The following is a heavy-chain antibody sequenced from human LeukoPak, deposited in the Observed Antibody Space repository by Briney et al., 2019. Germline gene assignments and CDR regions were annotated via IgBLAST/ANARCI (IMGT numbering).Heavy chain of an antibody. Sequence: PGGSLRLSCAASGFTFRRYGMSWARQAPGKGLEWVSVISGRGGKTDYADSVKGRFTISRDNSKNTMYLQMNSLRVEDTAEYYCAKDLGYDYVWGEGNLYDYWGQGILVTVSS. J-gene: IGHJ4*02. CDR2: ISGRGGKT. D-gene: IGHD3-16*01. CDR3: AKDLGYDYVWGEGNLYDY. CDR1: GFTFRRYG. V-gene: IGHV3-23*01.